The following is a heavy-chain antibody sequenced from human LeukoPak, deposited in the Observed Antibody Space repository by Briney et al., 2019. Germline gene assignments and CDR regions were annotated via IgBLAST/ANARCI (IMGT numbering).Heavy chain of an antibody. Sequence: GGSLRLSCAASGFIFSSYGMSWVRQAPGKGLEWVSAISASGGRTNNADSVKGRSTISRDNSKNTLYLQMNSLRAEDTAVYYCAKDELGIEIPFDYWGQGTLVTVSS. J-gene: IGHJ4*02. CDR1: GFIFSSYG. CDR2: ISASGGRT. V-gene: IGHV3-23*01. D-gene: IGHD7-27*01. CDR3: AKDELGIEIPFDY.